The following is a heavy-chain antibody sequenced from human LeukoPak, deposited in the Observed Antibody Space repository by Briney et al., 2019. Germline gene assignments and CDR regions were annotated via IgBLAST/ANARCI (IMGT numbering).Heavy chain of an antibody. CDR2: IYSGGST. J-gene: IGHJ4*02. CDR3: ARDERDSSSWYSHYFDY. D-gene: IGHD6-13*01. Sequence: QTGGSLRLSCAASGFTVSSNYMSWVRQAPGKGLEWVSVIYSGGSTYYADSVKGRFTISRDNSKNTLYLQMNSLRAEDTAVYYRARDERDSSSWYSHYFDYWGQGTLVTVSS. CDR1: GFTVSSNY. V-gene: IGHV3-53*01.